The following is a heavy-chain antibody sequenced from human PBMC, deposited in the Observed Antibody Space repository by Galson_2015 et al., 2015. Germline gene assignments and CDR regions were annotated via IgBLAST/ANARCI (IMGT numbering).Heavy chain of an antibody. Sequence: ALVKPTQTLTLPCTFSGFSLSTSGVAVGWIRQPPGEALEWLALIYWNGDNRYSPSLKSRLTITKDTSKNQVVLTMTNMDPVDTGTYYCAHSRYCSGSTCYFYFQHWGQGTLVTVSS. CDR2: IYWNGDN. D-gene: IGHD2-15*01. V-gene: IGHV2-5*01. CDR3: AHSRYCSGSTCYFYFQH. J-gene: IGHJ1*01. CDR1: GFSLSTSGVA.